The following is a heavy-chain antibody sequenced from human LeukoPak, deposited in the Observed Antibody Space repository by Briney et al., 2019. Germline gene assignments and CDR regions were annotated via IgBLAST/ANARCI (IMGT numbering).Heavy chain of an antibody. CDR3: AKQFLIAAAGPFDY. D-gene: IGHD6-13*01. Sequence: GGFLRLSCAASGFTFSSYAMHWVRQAPGKGLEWVAVISYDGSNKYYADSVKGRFTISRDNSKNTLYLQMNSLRAEDTAVYYCAKQFLIAAAGPFDYWGQGTLVTVSS. V-gene: IGHV3-30-3*02. CDR1: GFTFSSYA. J-gene: IGHJ4*02. CDR2: ISYDGSNK.